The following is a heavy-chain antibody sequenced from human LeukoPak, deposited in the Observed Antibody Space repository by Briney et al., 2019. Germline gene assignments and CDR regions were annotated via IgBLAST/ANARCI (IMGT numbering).Heavy chain of an antibody. CDR2: IYSGGST. V-gene: IGHV3-53*01. D-gene: IGHD5-24*01. CDR3: ARPRGEMAAGYYYYYMDV. Sequence: SGGSLRLSCAASGFTVSSNYMSWVRQAPGKGLEWVSVIYSGGSTYYSESVKGRFTISRDNSKNTLYLQMNSRRAEDTAVYYCARPRGEMAAGYYYYYMDVWGKGTTVTVSS. J-gene: IGHJ6*03. CDR1: GFTVSSNY.